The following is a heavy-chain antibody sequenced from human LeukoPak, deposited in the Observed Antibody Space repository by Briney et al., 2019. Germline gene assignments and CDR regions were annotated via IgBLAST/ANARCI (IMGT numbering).Heavy chain of an antibody. CDR1: GFTFSTNA. V-gene: IGHV3-30*04. Sequence: QPGRSLRPSCAASGFTFSTNAMHWVRQAPGKGLEWVAIISYDGTKKYYADSVKGRFTISRDNSKNTLYLQMNSLREEDTAVYFCAGEDGIEYFDWFFDFWGQGSLVTVSS. CDR2: ISYDGTKK. J-gene: IGHJ4*02. D-gene: IGHD3-9*01. CDR3: AGEDGIEYFDWFFDF.